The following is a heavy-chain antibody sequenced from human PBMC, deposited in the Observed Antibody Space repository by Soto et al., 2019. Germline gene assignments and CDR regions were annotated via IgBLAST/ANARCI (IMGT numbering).Heavy chain of an antibody. D-gene: IGHD1-26*01. CDR2: VYPGDSDT. CDR1: GYSVTDYL. Sequence: PXDSLKISFKGSGYSVTDYLIGWVRQMPGKGLEWMGIVYPGDSDTRYNPSFQGRVTISADKSITTAYLQWSSLKASDTAMYFCARLSGARSPANFWGQGTVVTASS. V-gene: IGHV5-51*01. J-gene: IGHJ4*02. CDR3: ARLSGARSPANF.